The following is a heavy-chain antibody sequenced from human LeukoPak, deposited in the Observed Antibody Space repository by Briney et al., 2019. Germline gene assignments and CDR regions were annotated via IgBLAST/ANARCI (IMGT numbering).Heavy chain of an antibody. J-gene: IGHJ6*02. Sequence: SETLSLTCSVSGGSIGSYHWSWIRQSPGKGLEWIGHVHYTWNTKYNPSLTGRVSISLDRSKNQFSLSLSSLTAADTAVYYCARVASKGGMDVWGQGTTVIVSS. CDR1: GGSIGSYH. V-gene: IGHV4-59*01. D-gene: IGHD5/OR15-5a*01. CDR3: ARVASKGGMDV. CDR2: VHYTWNT.